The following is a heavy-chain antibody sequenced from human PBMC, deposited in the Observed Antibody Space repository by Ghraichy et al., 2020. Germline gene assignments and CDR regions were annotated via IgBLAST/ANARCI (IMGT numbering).Heavy chain of an antibody. J-gene: IGHJ4*02. CDR3: AGGDCEGDCYFDF. CDR1: GITVSTKY. V-gene: IGHV3-66*01. CDR2: VYSGGKT. D-gene: IGHD2-21*02. Sequence: GGSLRLSCAASGITVSTKYMHWVRQAPGKGLEWVSRVYSGGKTDYADSVRDRFIISRDSSTNTLYLQMNSLRAEDTVVYYCAGGDCEGDCYFDFWGQGTLVTVSS.